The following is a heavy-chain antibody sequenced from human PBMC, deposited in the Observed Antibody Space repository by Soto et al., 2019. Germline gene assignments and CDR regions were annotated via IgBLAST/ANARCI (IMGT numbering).Heavy chain of an antibody. CDR3: ATCYDILTGYAFDY. J-gene: IGHJ4*02. CDR2: FDPEDGET. V-gene: IGHV1-24*01. D-gene: IGHD3-9*01. CDR1: GYTLTELS. Sequence: ASVKVSCKVSGYTLTELSMHWVRQAPGKGLEWMGGFDPEDGETIYAQKFQGRVTMTEDTSTDTAYMELSSLRSEDTAVYYCATCYDILTGYAFDYWGQGTLVTVSS.